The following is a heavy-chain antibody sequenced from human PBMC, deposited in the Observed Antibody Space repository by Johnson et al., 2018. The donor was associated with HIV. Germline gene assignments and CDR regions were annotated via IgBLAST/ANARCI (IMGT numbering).Heavy chain of an antibody. Sequence: VQLVESGGGVVQPGRSLRLSCAASGFTFSSYGMHWVRQAPGKGLEWVAVISYDGSNKYYADSVKGRFTISRDNSKNTLYLQMNSLRAEDTAVYYCVKGVVGAEDVFYIWGQGTMVTVSS. CDR3: VKGVVGAEDVFYI. V-gene: IGHV3-30*18. CDR1: GFTFSSYG. J-gene: IGHJ3*02. D-gene: IGHD1-26*01. CDR2: ISYDGSNK.